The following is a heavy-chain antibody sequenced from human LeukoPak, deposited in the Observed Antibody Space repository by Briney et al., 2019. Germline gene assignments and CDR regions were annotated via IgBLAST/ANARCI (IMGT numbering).Heavy chain of an antibody. J-gene: IGHJ6*02. CDR1: GGSISSSSYY. V-gene: IGHV4-39*01. CDR3: ARQMPTVVPAAMRGYYYYGMDV. CDR2: IYYSGST. Sequence: SETLSLTCTVSGGSISSSSYYWGWIRQPPGKGLEWIGSIYYSGSTYYNPSLKSRVTISVDTSKNQFSLKLSSVTAADTAVYYCARQMPTVVPAAMRGYYYYGMDVWGQGTTVTVPS. D-gene: IGHD2-2*01.